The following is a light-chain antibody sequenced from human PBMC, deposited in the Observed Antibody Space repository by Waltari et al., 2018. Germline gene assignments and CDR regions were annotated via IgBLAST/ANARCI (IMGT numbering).Light chain of an antibody. CDR2: GAS. Sequence: EIVLTQSQGTLSLSPGEGATLSCRASQSVGWSLVWYQQRPGRAPRLLIYGASSRATGIPDRFTGSGSGTDFSLTISRLEPEDFAVYYCQMYVRLPVTFGQGTKVEI. CDR3: QMYVRLPVT. CDR1: QSVGWS. J-gene: IGKJ1*01. V-gene: IGKV3-20*01.